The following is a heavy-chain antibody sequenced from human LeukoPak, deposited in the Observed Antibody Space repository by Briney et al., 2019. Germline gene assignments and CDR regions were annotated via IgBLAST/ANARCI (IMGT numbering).Heavy chain of an antibody. D-gene: IGHD3-22*01. CDR2: MSFDESSK. J-gene: IGHJ4*02. V-gene: IGHV3-30*04. CDR1: GFTFRSYA. Sequence: GGSLRLSCAASGFTFRSYAMHWVRQAPGKGLEWVALMSFDESSKDYADSVKGRFTISRDNSNDTLFLQMSSLRAEDTAVYYCARWNDPPRDSSGYFDYWGQGTLVTVSS. CDR3: ARWNDPPRDSSGYFDY.